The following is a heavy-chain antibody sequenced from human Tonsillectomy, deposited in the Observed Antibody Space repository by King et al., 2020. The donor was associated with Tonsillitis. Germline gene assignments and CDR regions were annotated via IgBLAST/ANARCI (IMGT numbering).Heavy chain of an antibody. CDR3: GRDQLRGKAFDI. CDR2: ISSSGSTI. CDR1: GFTFSSYE. Sequence: VQLVESGGGLVQPGGSLRLSCAASGFTFSSYEMNWVRQAPGKGLEWVSYISSSGSTIYYADSVKGRFTISRDNAKNSLYLQMNSLRDEDTAVYYCGRDQLRGKAFDIWGQGTMVTVSS. V-gene: IGHV3-48*03. J-gene: IGHJ3*02. D-gene: IGHD5-24*01.